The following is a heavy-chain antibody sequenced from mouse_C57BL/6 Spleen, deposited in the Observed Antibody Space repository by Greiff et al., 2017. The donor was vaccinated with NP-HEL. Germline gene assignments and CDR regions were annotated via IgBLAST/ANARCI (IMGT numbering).Heavy chain of an antibody. CDR3: AGGYEGYAMDY. J-gene: IGHJ4*01. Sequence: VQLQQSGPVLVKPGASVKMSCKASGYTFTDYYMNWVKQSHGKSLEWIGVINPYNGGTSYNQKFKGKATLTADKSSSTAYMGLNSLTSEDSAVYYCAGGYEGYAMDYWGQGTSVTVSS. CDR1: GYTFTDYY. D-gene: IGHD2-2*01. V-gene: IGHV1-19*01. CDR2: INPYNGGT.